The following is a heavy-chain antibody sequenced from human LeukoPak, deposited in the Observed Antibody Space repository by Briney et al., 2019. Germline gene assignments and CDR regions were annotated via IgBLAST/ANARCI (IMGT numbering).Heavy chain of an antibody. CDR1: GGTFSSYA. J-gene: IGHJ6*02. CDR3: ARGYGSGSYYYYQYGMDV. CDR2: IIPMLGIA. D-gene: IGHD3-10*01. V-gene: IGHV1-69*04. Sequence: ASVKVSCKASGGTFSSYAISWVRQAPGQGLEWMGRIIPMLGIANYAQKFQGRVTITADKSTSTAYMELSSLRSEDTAVYYCARGYGSGSYYYYQYGMDVWGQGTTVTVSS.